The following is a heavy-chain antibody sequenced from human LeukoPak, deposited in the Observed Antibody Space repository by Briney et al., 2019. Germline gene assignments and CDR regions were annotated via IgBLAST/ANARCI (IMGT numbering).Heavy chain of an antibody. Sequence: GGSLRLSCAASGFTFSRYAMHWVRQAPGKGLEWVAVISEDGRNKYYGDSAEGRFTISRDNSKNTLYVQMHSLRPEDTAVYYCARDRGYSGSSLFDNWGQGTLVTVSS. CDR1: GFTFSRYA. V-gene: IGHV3-30*03. CDR3: ARDRGYSGSSLFDN. D-gene: IGHD1-26*01. CDR2: ISEDGRNK. J-gene: IGHJ4*02.